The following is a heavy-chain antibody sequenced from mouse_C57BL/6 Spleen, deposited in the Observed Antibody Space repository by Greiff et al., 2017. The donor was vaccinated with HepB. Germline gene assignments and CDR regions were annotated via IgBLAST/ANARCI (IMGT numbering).Heavy chain of an antibody. Sequence: QVQLQQPGAELVTPGASVKLSCKASGYTFTSYWMHWVKQRPGQGLEWIGMIHPNSGSTNYNEKFKSKATLTVDKSSSTAYMQLSSLTSEDSAVYYCARGGYDGRFDYWGQGTTLTVSS. V-gene: IGHV1-64*01. CDR2: IHPNSGST. CDR3: ARGGYDGRFDY. D-gene: IGHD2-3*01. CDR1: GYTFTSYW. J-gene: IGHJ2*01.